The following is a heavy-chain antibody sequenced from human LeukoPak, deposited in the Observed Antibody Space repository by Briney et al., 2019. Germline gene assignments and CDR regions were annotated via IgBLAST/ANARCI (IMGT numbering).Heavy chain of an antibody. J-gene: IGHJ4*02. V-gene: IGHV4-39*02. CDR1: GGSLSSRNYY. CDR3: ASRPPDYGDLFHY. Sequence: PSETLSLTCTVSGGSLSSRNYYWGWIRQPPGKGLEWIGTIYYSGSTYYNPSLKSRVTISVDASKNHFSLRLSSVTAADTAVYYCASRPPDYGDLFHYWGQGTLVTVSS. CDR2: IYYSGST. D-gene: IGHD4-17*01.